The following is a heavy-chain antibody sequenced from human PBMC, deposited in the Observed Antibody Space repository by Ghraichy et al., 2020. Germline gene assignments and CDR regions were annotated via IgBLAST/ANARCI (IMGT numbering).Heavy chain of an antibody. CDR1: GFTFSNYV. Sequence: GVLNISCAASGFTFSNYVMSWVRQAPGKGLEWVSTISASGGGTYYADSVKGRFTNSRDNSKNTLYLQMNSLRADDTAVYYCAKAWGNCSGGVCPSYNWFDPWGQGTLVTVSS. J-gene: IGHJ5*02. CDR3: AKAWGNCSGGVCPSYNWFDP. D-gene: IGHD2-8*02. CDR2: ISASGGGT. V-gene: IGHV3-23*01.